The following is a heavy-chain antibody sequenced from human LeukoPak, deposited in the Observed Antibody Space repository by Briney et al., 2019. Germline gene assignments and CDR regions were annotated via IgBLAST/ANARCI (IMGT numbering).Heavy chain of an antibody. J-gene: IGHJ4*02. CDR2: ISYDGSNK. CDR3: AREKYSSSFIDY. D-gene: IGHD6-13*01. Sequence: GGSLRLSCAASGFTFSSYGMHWVRQAPGKGLEWVAVISYDGSNKYYADSVKGRFTISRDNAKNTLYLQMNSLRAEDTAVYYCAREKYSSSFIDYWGQGTLVTVSS. CDR1: GFTFSSYG. V-gene: IGHV3-30*03.